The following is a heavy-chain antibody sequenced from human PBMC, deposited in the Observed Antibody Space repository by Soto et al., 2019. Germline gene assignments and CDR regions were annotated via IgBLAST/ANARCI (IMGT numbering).Heavy chain of an antibody. D-gene: IGHD3-10*01. CDR1: GGSISSGGSS. Sequence: SETLSLTCAVSGGSISSGGSSWSWIRQPPGKGLEWIGYIFRSGTAHYNPSLESRVTMSVDASRNQFSLKVNSVTAADTAMYYCARLEYGTGRFDPWGQGTLVTVSS. J-gene: IGHJ5*02. V-gene: IGHV4-30-2*01. CDR3: ARLEYGTGRFDP. CDR2: IFRSGTA.